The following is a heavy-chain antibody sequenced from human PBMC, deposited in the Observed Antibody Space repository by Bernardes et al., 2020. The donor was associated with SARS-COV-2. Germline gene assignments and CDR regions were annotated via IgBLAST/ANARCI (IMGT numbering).Heavy chain of an antibody. CDR2: IYSGGST. CDR1: GFTVSSNY. D-gene: IGHD2-2*02. J-gene: IGHJ6*03. CDR3: ARVMPDAPGYCSSTSCYKGYYYYMDV. V-gene: IGHV3-66*02. Sequence: GGSLRLSCAASGFTVSSNYMSWVRQAPGKGLEWVSVIYSGGSTYYADSVKGRFTISRDNSKNTLYLQMNSLRAEDTAVYYCARVMPDAPGYCSSTSCYKGYYYYMDVWGKGTTVTVSS.